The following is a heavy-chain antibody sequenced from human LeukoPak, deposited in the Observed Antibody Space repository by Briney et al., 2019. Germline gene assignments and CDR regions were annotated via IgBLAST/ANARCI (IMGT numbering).Heavy chain of an antibody. J-gene: IGHJ3*01. V-gene: IGHV4-59*08. CDR1: GGAITGYY. CDR3: AREYSSSSGRRAFDF. D-gene: IGHD6-6*01. Sequence: SETLSLTCTVSGGAITGYYWSWIRQPPGKGLEWIGYIYYSGSTNYNPSLKSRVTTLVDTSKNQFSLRLSSVTAADTAVYYCAREYSSSSGRRAFDFWGQGTMVTVSS. CDR2: IYYSGST.